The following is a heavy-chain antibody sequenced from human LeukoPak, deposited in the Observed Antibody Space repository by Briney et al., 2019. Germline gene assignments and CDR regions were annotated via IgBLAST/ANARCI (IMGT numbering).Heavy chain of an antibody. Sequence: PGGSLRLSCAASGFIFDDYAMHWVRQAPGKGLEWVSGISWNSGSIGYVDSVKGRFTISRDNAKNSLYLQMNSLRAEDTALYYCAKDTNYYGSGSPFDYWGQGTLVTVSS. J-gene: IGHJ4*02. CDR2: ISWNSGSI. CDR3: AKDTNYYGSGSPFDY. V-gene: IGHV3-9*01. D-gene: IGHD3-10*01. CDR1: GFIFDDYA.